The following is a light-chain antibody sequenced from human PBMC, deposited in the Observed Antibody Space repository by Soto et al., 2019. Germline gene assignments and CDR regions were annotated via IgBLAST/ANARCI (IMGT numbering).Light chain of an antibody. Sequence: QSVLTQPPSVSGAPGQRVTISCTGSSSNIGAGYDVHWYQQLPGTAPKLLIYDNNNRPSGVPDRFSGSKSGTSASLAITGLQTEDEADYYCQSYDSNLGGGFGGGTKLTVL. V-gene: IGLV1-40*01. CDR2: DNN. J-gene: IGLJ2*01. CDR3: QSYDSNLGGG. CDR1: SSNIGAGYD.